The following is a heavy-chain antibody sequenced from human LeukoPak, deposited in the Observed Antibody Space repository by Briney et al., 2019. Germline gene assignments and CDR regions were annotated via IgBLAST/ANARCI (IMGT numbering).Heavy chain of an antibody. CDR3: AREALRYGYGSRAFDI. CDR1: VYTFTSYG. J-gene: IGHJ3*02. CDR2: VSAYNGNT. V-gene: IGHV1-18*01. D-gene: IGHD3-10*01. Sequence: GASVNVSCKASVYTFTSYGISWVRQAPGQGLEWMGWVSAYNGNTNYAQKLQGRVTMTTDTSTSTAYMELRSLRSDDTAVYYCAREALRYGYGSRAFDIWGQGTMVTVSS.